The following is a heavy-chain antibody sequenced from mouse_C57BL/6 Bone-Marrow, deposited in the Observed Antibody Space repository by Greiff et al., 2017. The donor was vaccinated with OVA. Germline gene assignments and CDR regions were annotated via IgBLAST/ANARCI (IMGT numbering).Heavy chain of an antibody. J-gene: IGHJ2*01. Sequence: VQLVESGAELARPGASVKLSCKASGYTFTSYGISWVKQRTGQGLEWIGEIYPRSGNTYYNEKFKGKATLTADKSSSTAYRELRSLTSEDSAVYFCARDYGSSYEDFDYWGQGTTLTVSS. CDR3: ARDYGSSYEDFDY. D-gene: IGHD1-1*01. CDR1: GYTFTSYG. CDR2: IYPRSGNT. V-gene: IGHV1-81*01.